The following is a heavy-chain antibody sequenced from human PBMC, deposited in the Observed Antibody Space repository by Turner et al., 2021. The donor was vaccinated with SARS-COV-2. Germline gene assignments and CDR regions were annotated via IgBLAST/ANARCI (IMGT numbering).Heavy chain of an antibody. J-gene: IGHJ6*02. CDR2: ISSSRSYI. Sequence: EEQLVESGGGLVKPGGSLRLSCSASELTSGSYIMNWVRQAPGKGLEWVSSISSSRSYIYYADSVKGRFTISRDNAKDSLYLQMNSLRAEDTAVYYCARGSPGEDFYYYGMGVWGQGTTVTVSS. CDR3: ARGSPGEDFYYYGMGV. D-gene: IGHD1-1*01. CDR1: ELTSGSYI. V-gene: IGHV3-21*01.